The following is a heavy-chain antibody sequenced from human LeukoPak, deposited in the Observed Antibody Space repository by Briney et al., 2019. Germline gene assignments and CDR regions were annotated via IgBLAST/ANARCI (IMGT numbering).Heavy chain of an antibody. CDR1: EFIFSGYE. J-gene: IGHJ4*02. CDR3: ANSGGLGSSWYSPNYFDY. CDR2: ISSSGSTI. Sequence: PGGSLRLSCAASEFIFSGYEMNWVRQAPGKGLEWVSYISSSGSTIYYADSVKGRFTISRDNAKKSLYLQMNSLRAEDTAVYYCANSGGLGSSWYSPNYFDYWGQGTLVTVSS. D-gene: IGHD6-13*01. V-gene: IGHV3-48*03.